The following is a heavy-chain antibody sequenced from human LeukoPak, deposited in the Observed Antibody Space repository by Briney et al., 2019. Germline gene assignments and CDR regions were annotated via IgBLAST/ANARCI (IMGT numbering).Heavy chain of an antibody. CDR3: ARDADTSGYHDAFDI. D-gene: IGHD3-22*01. Sequence: ASVKVSCKASGYTFTGYYMHWVRQAPRQGLEWMGRINPNSGGTNYAQKFQGRVTMTRDTSISTAYMELSRLRSDDTAVYYCARDADTSGYHDAFDIWGQGTMVTVSS. CDR1: GYTFTGYY. V-gene: IGHV1-2*06. J-gene: IGHJ3*02. CDR2: INPNSGGT.